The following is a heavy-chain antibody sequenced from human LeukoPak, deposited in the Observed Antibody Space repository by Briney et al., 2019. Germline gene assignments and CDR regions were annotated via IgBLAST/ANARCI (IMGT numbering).Heavy chain of an antibody. CDR3: AKVNHIVVVTALYFDY. Sequence: PGGSLRLSCAATGFTSVNYAMSWVRQAPGKGLEWVSAISGSGGSTYYADSVKGRFTISRDNSKNTLYLQMNSLRAEDTAVYYCAKVNHIVVVTALYFDYWGQGTLVTVSS. J-gene: IGHJ4*02. V-gene: IGHV3-23*01. CDR1: GFTSVNYA. CDR2: ISGSGGST. D-gene: IGHD2-21*02.